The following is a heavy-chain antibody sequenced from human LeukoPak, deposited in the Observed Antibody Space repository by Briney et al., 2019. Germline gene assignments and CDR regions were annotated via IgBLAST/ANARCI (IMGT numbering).Heavy chain of an antibody. CDR1: GFTFSSYA. V-gene: IGHV3-30*04. J-gene: IGHJ4*02. CDR3: ASTGYCSGGSCYGFDY. CDR2: ISHDGSNK. Sequence: PGRSLRLSCAASGFTFSSYAMHWVRQAPGKGLEWVAVISHDGSNKYYADSVKGRFTISRDNSKNTLYLQMNSLRAEDTAVYYCASTGYCSGGSCYGFDYWGQGTLVTVSS. D-gene: IGHD2-15*01.